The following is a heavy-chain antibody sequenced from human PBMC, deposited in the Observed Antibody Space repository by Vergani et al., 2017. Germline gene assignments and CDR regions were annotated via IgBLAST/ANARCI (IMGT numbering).Heavy chain of an antibody. CDR2: IIPIFGTA. CDR3: AGDPYSSGWGGANWFDP. J-gene: IGHJ5*02. CDR1: GGTFSSYA. D-gene: IGHD6-19*01. V-gene: IGHV1-69*01. Sequence: QVQLVQSGAEVKKPGSSVKVSCKASGGTFSSYAISWVRQAPGQGLEWMGGIIPIFGTANYAQKFQGRVTITADESTSTAYMELSSLRSEDTAVYYCAGDPYSSGWGGANWFDPWGQGTLVTVSS.